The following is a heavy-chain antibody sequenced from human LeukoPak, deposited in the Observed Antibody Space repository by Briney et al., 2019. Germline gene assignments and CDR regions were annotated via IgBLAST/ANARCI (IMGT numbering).Heavy chain of an antibody. D-gene: IGHD1-26*01. CDR1: GGSISSYY. CDR2: IYYSGST. V-gene: IGHV4-59*01. J-gene: IGHJ3*02. Sequence: SETLSLTCTVSGGSISSYYWSWIRQPPGKGLEWIGYIYYSGSTNYNPSLKSRVTISVDTSKNQFSLKLSSVTAADTAVYYCARAVVGATGGAFDIWGQGIMVTVSS. CDR3: ARAVVGATGGAFDI.